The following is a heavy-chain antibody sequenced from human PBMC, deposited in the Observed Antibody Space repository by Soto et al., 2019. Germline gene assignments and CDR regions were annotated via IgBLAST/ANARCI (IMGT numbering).Heavy chain of an antibody. D-gene: IGHD3-3*01. CDR3: ARERITIFGVAGGYYYYGMDV. V-gene: IGHV1-69*13. J-gene: IGHJ6*02. Sequence: SVKVSCKASGGTFSSYAISWVRQAPGQGLEWMGGIIPIFGTANYAQKFQGRVTITADESTSTAYMELSSLRSEDTAVYYCARERITIFGVAGGYYYYGMDVWGQGTTDTVSS. CDR1: GGTFSSYA. CDR2: IIPIFGTA.